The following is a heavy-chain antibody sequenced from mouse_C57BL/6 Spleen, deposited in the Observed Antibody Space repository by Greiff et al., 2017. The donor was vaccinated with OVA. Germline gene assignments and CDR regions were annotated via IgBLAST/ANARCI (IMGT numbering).Heavy chain of an antibody. CDR1: GYTFTSYW. D-gene: IGHD1-1*01. J-gene: IGHJ3*01. V-gene: IGHV1-55*01. Sequence: VQLQQPGAELVKPGASVKMSCKASGYTFTSYWITWVKQRPGQGLEWIGDIYPGSGSTNYNEKFKSKATLTVDTSSSTAYMQLSSLTSEDSAVYYCARYDYGSSYFAYWGQVTLVTVSA. CDR3: ARYDYGSSYFAY. CDR2: IYPGSGST.